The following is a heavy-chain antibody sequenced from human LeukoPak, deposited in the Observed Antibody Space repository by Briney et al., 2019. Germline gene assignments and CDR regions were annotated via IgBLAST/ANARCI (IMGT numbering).Heavy chain of an antibody. CDR1: GSPFSDYA. CDR3: AKGSSGYFYD. V-gene: IGHV3-23*01. CDR2: ISDSGNRT. D-gene: IGHD3-22*01. J-gene: IGHJ4*02. Sequence: PGGSLSLSCAASGSPFSDYAMSWVRQAPGKGLEWVSAISDSGNRTYYADSVKGRCTISRDNSKSTLYLQINSLGAEDTAVYYCAKGSSGYFYDWGQGILVTVSS.